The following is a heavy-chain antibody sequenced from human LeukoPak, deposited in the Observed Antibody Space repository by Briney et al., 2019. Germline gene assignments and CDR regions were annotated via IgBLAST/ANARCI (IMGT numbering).Heavy chain of an antibody. V-gene: IGHV4-39*07. J-gene: IGHJ4*02. Sequence: PSETLSLTCTVSGGSVGSGSYYWSWIRQSPGQGLEWIGNVYHSGSAYYNPSLKSRVTMSVDTSKNQFSLKLSSVTAADTAVYYCARKPIINNAWYYFDCWGQGILVAVSS. D-gene: IGHD1/OR15-1a*01. CDR1: GGSVGSGSYY. CDR2: VYHSGSA. CDR3: ARKPIINNAWYYFDC.